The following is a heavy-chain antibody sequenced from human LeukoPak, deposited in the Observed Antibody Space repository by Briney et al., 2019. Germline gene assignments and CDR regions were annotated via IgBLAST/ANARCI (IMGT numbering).Heavy chain of an antibody. D-gene: IGHD5-12*01. V-gene: IGHV1-8*01. J-gene: IGHJ6*03. CDR1: GYSFSTFG. CDR3: ARARRGYSGYEHYYYYMDV. Sequence: ASVKVSCKPSGYSFSTFGINWVRQATGQGLEWMGWMNPNSGNTGYAQKFQGRVTITRNTSISTAYMELSSLRSEDTAVYYCARARRGYSGYEHYYYYMDVWGKGTTVTVSS. CDR2: MNPNSGNT.